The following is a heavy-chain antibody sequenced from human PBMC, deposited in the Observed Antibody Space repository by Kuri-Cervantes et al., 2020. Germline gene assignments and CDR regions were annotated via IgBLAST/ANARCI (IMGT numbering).Heavy chain of an antibody. J-gene: IGHJ4*02. CDR1: GFTFSSYS. V-gene: IGHV3-21*01. CDR3: ARGDALYGSGSYYSVTFDY. CDR2: ISSSSSYI. Sequence: GESLRLACAASGFTFSSYSMNWVRQAPGKGLEWVSSISSSSSYIYYADSVKGRFTISRDNAKNSLYLQMNSLRAEDTAVYYCARGDALYGSGSYYSVTFDYWGQGTLVTVSS. D-gene: IGHD3-10*01.